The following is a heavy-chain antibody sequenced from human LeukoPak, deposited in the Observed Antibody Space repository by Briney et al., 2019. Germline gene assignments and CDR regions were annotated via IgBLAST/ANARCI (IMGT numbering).Heavy chain of an antibody. Sequence: ASVKVSCKASGYTFTGYYMHWVRQAPGQGLEWMGWINPNSGGTNYAQKFQGRVTMTRDTSISTAYMELSRLRSDDTAVYYCARDTRSYVGNFDYWGQGTLVTVSS. J-gene: IGHJ4*02. CDR1: GYTFTGYY. CDR2: INPNSGGT. V-gene: IGHV1-2*02. D-gene: IGHD1-26*01. CDR3: ARDTRSYVGNFDY.